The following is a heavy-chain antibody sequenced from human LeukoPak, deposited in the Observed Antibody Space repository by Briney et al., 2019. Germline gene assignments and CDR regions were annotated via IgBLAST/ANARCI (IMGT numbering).Heavy chain of an antibody. J-gene: IGHJ4*02. V-gene: IGHV3-74*01. Sequence: GGSLRLSCVASGFTFSNSWMHWVRQAPGKGLVWVSRINPDGSSTRYADSVKGRFTISRDNAKNTLYLQMNSLRAEDTAVYYCARDQGGPRDYWGQGSLVTVSS. CDR1: GFTFSNSW. CDR2: INPDGSST. D-gene: IGHD3-16*01. CDR3: ARDQGGPRDY.